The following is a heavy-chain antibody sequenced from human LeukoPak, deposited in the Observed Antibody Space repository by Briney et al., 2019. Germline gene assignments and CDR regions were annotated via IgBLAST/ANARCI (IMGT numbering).Heavy chain of an antibody. D-gene: IGHD3-3*01. V-gene: IGHV1-46*01. CDR2: INPSGGST. J-gene: IGHJ5*02. CDR1: GYTFTSYY. CDR3: ARSAYYDFWSGYYPQFDP. Sequence: ASVKVSCKASGYTFTSYYMHWVRQAPGQGLEWMGIINPSGGSTSYAQKFQGRVTMTRDTSTSTVYMELSSLRSEDTAVYYCARSAYYDFWSGYYPQFDPWGQGTLVTVSS.